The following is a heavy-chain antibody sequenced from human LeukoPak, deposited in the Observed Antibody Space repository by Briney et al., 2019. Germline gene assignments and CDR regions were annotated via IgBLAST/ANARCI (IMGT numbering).Heavy chain of an antibody. Sequence: SQTLSLTCAISGDSVSSNSAAWNWIRQSPSRGLGWLGRTYYRSKWYNDYAVSVKSRITINPDTSKNQFSLQLNSVTPEDTAVYYCARGSGYDSGTAVARTYYFDYWGQGTLVTVSS. CDR3: ARGSGYDSGTAVARTYYFDY. J-gene: IGHJ4*02. CDR2: TYYRSKWYN. D-gene: IGHD5-12*01. V-gene: IGHV6-1*01. CDR1: GDSVSSNSAA.